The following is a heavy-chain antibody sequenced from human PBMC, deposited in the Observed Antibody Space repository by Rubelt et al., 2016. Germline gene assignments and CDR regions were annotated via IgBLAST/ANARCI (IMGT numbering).Heavy chain of an antibody. V-gene: IGHV3-23*04. Sequence: EVQLVESGGGLVQPGGSLRLSCAASGFTFSSYAMSWVRQAPGKGLEWVSASSGSGGSTYYGDSVKGRFTSARDNSKNTLYLQMNSLRAEDTAVYYCAKSPITIFRWVDYFDYWGQGTLVTV. CDR1: GFTFSSYA. CDR3: AKSPITIFRWVDYFDY. D-gene: IGHD3-9*01. J-gene: IGHJ4*02. CDR2: SSGSGGST.